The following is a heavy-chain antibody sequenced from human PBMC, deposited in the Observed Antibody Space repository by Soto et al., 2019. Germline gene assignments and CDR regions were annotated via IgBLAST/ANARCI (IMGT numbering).Heavy chain of an antibody. CDR1: GFTFSSYG. CDR2: ILYDGNNK. J-gene: IGHJ1*01. Sequence: QVQLVESGGGVVQPGKSLRLSCAASGFTFSSYGMHWVRQAPGEGLEWVAVILYDGNNKYYGDSVKGRFTISRDNSQNTLYLQLNSLRPEDTAVYYCAKAPRRHFDWLMGSGGQGTLVTVAS. V-gene: IGHV3-30*18. CDR3: AKAPRRHFDWLMGS. D-gene: IGHD3-9*01.